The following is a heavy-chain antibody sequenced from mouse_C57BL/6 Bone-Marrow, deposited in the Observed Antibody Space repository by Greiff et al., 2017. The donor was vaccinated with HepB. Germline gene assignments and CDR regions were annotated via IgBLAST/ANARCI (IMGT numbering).Heavy chain of an antibody. D-gene: IGHD2-3*01. J-gene: IGHJ4*01. Sequence: QVQLQQSGAELARPGASVKLSCKASGYTFTSYGISWVKQRTGQGLEWIGEIYPRSGNTYYNEKFKGTATLTADKSSSTAYMELRSLTSEDSAVYFCARGIYDGYYYAMDYWGQGTSVTVSS. CDR3: ARGIYDGYYYAMDY. CDR1: GYTFTSYG. CDR2: IYPRSGNT. V-gene: IGHV1-81*01.